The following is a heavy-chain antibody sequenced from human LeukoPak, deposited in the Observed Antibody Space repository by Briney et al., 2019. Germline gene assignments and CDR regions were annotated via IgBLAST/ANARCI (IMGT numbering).Heavy chain of an antibody. J-gene: IGHJ6*03. CDR3: ARGGTSGGAPDYYYYMDV. Sequence: GGSLRLSCAASGFTFSDYYMSWIRQAPGKGLEWVSYISSSGSTIYYADSVKGRFTISRDNAKNTLYVQMNSLRAEDTGVYYCARGGTSGGAPDYYYYMDVWGKGTTVTVSS. CDR2: ISSSGSTI. V-gene: IGHV3-11*04. CDR1: GFTFSDYY. D-gene: IGHD6-19*01.